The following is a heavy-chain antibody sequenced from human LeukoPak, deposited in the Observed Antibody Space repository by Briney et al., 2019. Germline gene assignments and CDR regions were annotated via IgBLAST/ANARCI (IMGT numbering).Heavy chain of an antibody. CDR2: INHSGCT. CDR3: ARGEIPYCSSTSCYPPTANWFDP. J-gene: IGHJ5*02. Sequence: SETLSLTCTVSGGYISSGDYYWSWIRQPPGKGLEWIGEINHSGCTNYNPSLKSRVTISVDTSKNQFSLKLSSVTAADTAVYYCARGEIPYCSSTSCYPPTANWFDPWGQGTLVTVSS. D-gene: IGHD2-2*01. V-gene: IGHV4-39*07. CDR1: GGYISSGDYY.